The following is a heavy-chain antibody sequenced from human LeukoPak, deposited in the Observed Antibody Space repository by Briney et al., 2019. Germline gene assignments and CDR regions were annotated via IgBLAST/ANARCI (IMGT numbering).Heavy chain of an antibody. CDR2: ISSSGSTI. V-gene: IGHV3-11*04. D-gene: IGHD6-19*01. CDR3: TRDWLDASLDY. CDR1: GFTFSDYY. J-gene: IGHJ4*02. Sequence: GGSLRLSCAASGFTFSDYYMSWIRQAPGKGLEWVSYISSSGSTIYYADSVKGRFTISRDNAKNSLYLQMNSLRAEDTAIYYCTRDWLDASLDYWGQGVLVTVSS.